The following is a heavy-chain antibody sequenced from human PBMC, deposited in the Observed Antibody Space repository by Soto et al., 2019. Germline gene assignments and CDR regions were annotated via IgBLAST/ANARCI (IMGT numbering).Heavy chain of an antibody. Sequence: QVQLVQSGAEVKKPGASVKVSCKASGYTFTSYGISWVRQAPGQRLEWMGWISSYNGNTKYVQKFQGIVTMTTDTSTSTAYMELRSLRSDDTAVYYCARDAAAGLNDYWGQGTLVTVSS. CDR1: GYTFTSYG. CDR3: ARDAAAGLNDY. V-gene: IGHV1-18*01. D-gene: IGHD6-13*01. CDR2: ISSYNGNT. J-gene: IGHJ4*02.